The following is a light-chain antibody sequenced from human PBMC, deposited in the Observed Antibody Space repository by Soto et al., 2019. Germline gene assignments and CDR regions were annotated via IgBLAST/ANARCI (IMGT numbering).Light chain of an antibody. CDR1: QTISSSH. CDR2: GAS. CDR3: HHFCSSRHT. J-gene: IGKJ2*01. Sequence: EIVLTQSPGTLSLSPGERATLSCRASQTISSSHLAWYQQKPGQAPRLLIYGASSRATGIPDRFSGSGSGTDFTLTISRLEPEDFAVYYCHHFCSSRHTFGQGTKLEIK. V-gene: IGKV3-20*01.